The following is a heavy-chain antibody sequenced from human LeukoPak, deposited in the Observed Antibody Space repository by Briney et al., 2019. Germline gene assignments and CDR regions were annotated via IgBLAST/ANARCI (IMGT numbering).Heavy chain of an antibody. CDR3: ARVDDCSSTSCYAGWFVP. J-gene: IGHJ5*02. Sequence: SETLSLTCAVYGGSFSGHYWSWIRQPPGKGLEWIGEINHSGSTNYNPSLKSRLTISVDTSKNQFSLKLSPVTAADTAVYYCARVDDCSSTSCYAGWFVPWGQGTLVTVSS. D-gene: IGHD2-2*01. CDR2: INHSGST. CDR1: GGSFSGHY. V-gene: IGHV4-34*01.